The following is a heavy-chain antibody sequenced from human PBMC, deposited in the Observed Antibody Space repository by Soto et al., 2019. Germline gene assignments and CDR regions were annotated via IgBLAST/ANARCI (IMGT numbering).Heavy chain of an antibody. Sequence: GSLRLSCAASGFTFSSYSMNWVRQAPGKGLEWVSSISSSSSYIYYADSVKGRFTISRDNAKNSLYLQMNSLRAEDTAVYYCARDTYYALAMDYWGQGTLVTVSS. V-gene: IGHV3-21*01. D-gene: IGHD3-22*01. CDR1: GFTFSSYS. J-gene: IGHJ4*02. CDR2: ISSSSSYI. CDR3: ARDTYYALAMDY.